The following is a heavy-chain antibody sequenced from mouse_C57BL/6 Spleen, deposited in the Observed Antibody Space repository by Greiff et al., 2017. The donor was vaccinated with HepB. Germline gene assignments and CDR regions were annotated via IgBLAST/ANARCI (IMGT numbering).Heavy chain of an antibody. J-gene: IGHJ1*03. D-gene: IGHD1-1*01. CDR2: INPSSGYT. V-gene: IGHV1-4*01. CDR1: GYTFTSYT. Sequence: VQLQQSGAELARPGASVKMSCKASGYTFTSYTMHWVKQRPGQGLEWIGYINPSSGYTKYNQKFKDKATLTADKSSSTAYMQLGSLTSEDSAVYYCASDYYGSSYGYFDVWGTGTTVTVSS. CDR3: ASDYYGSSYGYFDV.